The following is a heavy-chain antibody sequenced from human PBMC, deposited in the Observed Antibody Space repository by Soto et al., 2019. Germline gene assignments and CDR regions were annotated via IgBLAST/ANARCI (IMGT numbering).Heavy chain of an antibody. CDR2: IMPIFRAP. J-gene: IGHJ4*02. CDR3: ASSAWQQLADY. D-gene: IGHD6-13*01. CDR1: GGAFSDYA. V-gene: IGHV1-69*13. Sequence: GASVKVSCKASGGAFSDYAFSWVRQAPGQGLEWLGGIMPIFRAPDYAQKFQGRVTITADESTSTAYMELSSLRSEDTAVYYCASSAWQQLADYWGQGTLVTVSS.